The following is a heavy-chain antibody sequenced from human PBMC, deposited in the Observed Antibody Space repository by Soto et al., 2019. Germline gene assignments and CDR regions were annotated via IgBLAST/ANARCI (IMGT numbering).Heavy chain of an antibody. D-gene: IGHD3-10*01. J-gene: IGHJ6*02. CDR1: GYTFTSYG. Sequence: QVQLVQSGAEVKKPGASVKVSCKASGYTFTSYGISWVRQAPGQGLEWMGWISAYNGNTNYAQKLQGRVTMTTDTPTSTAYMELRSLRSDDTAVYYCARVRYYYGSLSYGGDYYYYGMDVWGQGTTVTVSS. CDR2: ISAYNGNT. V-gene: IGHV1-18*01. CDR3: ARVRYYYGSLSYGGDYYYYGMDV.